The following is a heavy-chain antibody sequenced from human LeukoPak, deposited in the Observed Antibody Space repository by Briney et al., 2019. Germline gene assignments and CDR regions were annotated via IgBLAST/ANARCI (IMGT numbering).Heavy chain of an antibody. Sequence: SETLSLTCTVSGGSISSSSYYWGWIRQPPGKGLGWIGSIYYSGRPYYNPSLKSRVTISVDTSKNQFSLKLSSVTAADTAVYYCARHGGGSYYDYWGQGTLVTVSS. V-gene: IGHV4-39*01. CDR1: GGSISSSSYY. CDR2: IYYSGRP. D-gene: IGHD1-26*01. CDR3: ARHGGGSYYDY. J-gene: IGHJ4*02.